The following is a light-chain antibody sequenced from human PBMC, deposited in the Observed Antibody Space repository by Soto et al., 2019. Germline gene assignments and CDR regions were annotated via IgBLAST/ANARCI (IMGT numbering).Light chain of an antibody. CDR1: QNIDTF. V-gene: IGKV1-39*01. CDR3: QQAFNTPLT. J-gene: IGKJ4*01. Sequence: DIQMTQSPPSLSASVGDRVTITCRASQNIDTFLNWFQQKVGEAPKLLISSTSTLQPGVPLRFSGSGSGTDFTLTISNVNPEDLATYYCQQAFNTPLTFGGGTKLEIK. CDR2: STS.